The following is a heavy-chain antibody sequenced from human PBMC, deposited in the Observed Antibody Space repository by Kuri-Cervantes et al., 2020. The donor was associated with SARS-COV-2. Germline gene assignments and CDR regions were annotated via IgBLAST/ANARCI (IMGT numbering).Heavy chain of an antibody. CDR3: ARSSNGWSCDS. Sequence: ASVKVSCKASGYTFTSYYMHWVRQAPGQGLEWMGIINPSGGSTSYAQKFQGRVTITADKSTSTAYMELNSLASEDTAVYYCARSSNGWSCDSWGQGTLVTVSS. D-gene: IGHD6-19*01. CDR2: INPSGGST. V-gene: IGHV1-46*01. J-gene: IGHJ4*02. CDR1: GYTFTSYY.